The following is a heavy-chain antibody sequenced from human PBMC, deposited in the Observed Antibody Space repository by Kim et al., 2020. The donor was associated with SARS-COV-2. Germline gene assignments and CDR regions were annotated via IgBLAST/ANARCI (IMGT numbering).Heavy chain of an antibody. V-gene: IGHV5-51*01. CDR2: IYPGDSDT. CDR3: ARHGAGTKGWLRFDYYYYGMDV. J-gene: IGHJ6*02. CDR1: GYSFTSYW. Sequence: GESLKISCKGSGYSFTSYWIGWVRQMPGKGLEWMGIIYPGDSDTRYSPSFQGQVTISADKSISTAYLQWSSLKASDTAMYYCARHGAGTKGWLRFDYYYYGMDVWGQGTTVTVSS. D-gene: IGHD5-12*01.